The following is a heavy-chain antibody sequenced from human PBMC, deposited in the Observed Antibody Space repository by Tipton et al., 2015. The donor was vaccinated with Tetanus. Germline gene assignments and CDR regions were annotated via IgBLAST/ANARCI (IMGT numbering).Heavy chain of an antibody. CDR3: AREVPAAGHFDS. CDR2: ISHSGST. CDR1: GGSISSNYW. Sequence: TLSLTCAVSGGSISSNYWWSWVRQSPGTGLEWIGEISHSGSTNYNPSPKSRVTISVDKSKNQFSLRLGSVTAADTAMYYCAREVPAAGHFDSWGQGTLVTVSS. V-gene: IGHV4-4*02. J-gene: IGHJ4*02. D-gene: IGHD2-2*01.